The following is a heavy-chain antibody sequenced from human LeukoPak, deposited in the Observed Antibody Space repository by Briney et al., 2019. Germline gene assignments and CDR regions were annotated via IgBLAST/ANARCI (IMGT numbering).Heavy chain of an antibody. D-gene: IGHD4-17*01. J-gene: IGHJ4*01. CDR3: ARLGTTETQVAY. CDR2: IHYSGTT. V-gene: IGHV4-59*08. CDR1: GGSINSYS. Sequence: PSETLTLSCTVSGGSINSYSMSWIRQPPGKGLEWIGYIHYSGTTNYNPSLRSRVTISIDTSKNQFSLKLSSVTAADTAVYYCARLGTTETQVAYWGQGTLVTVSS.